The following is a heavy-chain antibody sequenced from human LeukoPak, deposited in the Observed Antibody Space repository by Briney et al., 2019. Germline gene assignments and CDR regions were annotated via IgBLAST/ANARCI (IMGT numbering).Heavy chain of an antibody. J-gene: IGHJ4*02. D-gene: IGHD3-22*01. CDR3: ATSKGYYYDSSGYFY. V-gene: IGHV3-11*01. CDR1: GFTFSDYY. Sequence: GGSLRLSCAASGFTFSDYYMSWIRQAPGKGLEWVSYISSSGSTIYYADSVKGRFTISRDNAKNSLYLQMNSLRAEDTAVYYCATSKGYYYDSSGYFYWGQGTLVTVSS. CDR2: ISSSGSTI.